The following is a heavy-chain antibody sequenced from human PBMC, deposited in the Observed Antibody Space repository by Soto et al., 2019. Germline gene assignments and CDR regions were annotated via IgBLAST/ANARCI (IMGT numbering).Heavy chain of an antibody. V-gene: IGHV3-15*01. D-gene: IGHD1-26*01. Sequence: EVHLVESGGGLVKPGGSLRLSCAASGVTFNNAWMSWVRQAPGKGLEWIGRILSKSDGGTTNYAPPVKDRFTISRDDSKNTVYLQLNSLKTGDTAVYYCTTDLGGELDSWGQGTLVTVSS. CDR2: ILSKSDGGTT. J-gene: IGHJ4*02. CDR3: TTDLGGELDS. CDR1: GVTFNNAW.